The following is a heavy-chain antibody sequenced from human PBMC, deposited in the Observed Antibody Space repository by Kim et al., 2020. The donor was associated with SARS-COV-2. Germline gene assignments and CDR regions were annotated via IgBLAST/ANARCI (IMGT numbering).Heavy chain of an antibody. CDR3: AKDQGQLDYYYGMDV. J-gene: IGHJ6*02. D-gene: IGHD6-6*01. Sequence: DSVKGRFTISRDNSKHTLYLQMNSLRAEDTAVYYCAKDQGQLDYYYGMDVWGQGTTVTVSS. V-gene: IGHV3-23*01.